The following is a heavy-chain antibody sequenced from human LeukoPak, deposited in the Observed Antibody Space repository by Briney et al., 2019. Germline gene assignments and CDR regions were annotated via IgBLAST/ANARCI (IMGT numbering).Heavy chain of an antibody. D-gene: IGHD7-27*01. V-gene: IGHV4-59*12. CDR1: GFTFSDYY. Sequence: GSLRLSCAASGFTFSDYYMSWIRQAPGKGLEWIGYIYYSGSTNYNPSLKSRVTISVDTSKNQFSLKLSSVTAADTAVYYCARAELGVPLDYWGQGTLVTVSS. CDR2: IYYSGST. J-gene: IGHJ4*02. CDR3: ARAELGVPLDY.